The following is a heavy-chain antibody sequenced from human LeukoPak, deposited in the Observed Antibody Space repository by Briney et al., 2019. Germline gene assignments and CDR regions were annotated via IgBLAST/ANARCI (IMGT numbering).Heavy chain of an antibody. V-gene: IGHV4-34*01. Sequence: SETLSLTCAVYGGSFSGYYWSWIRQPPGKGLEWIGEINHSGSTNYNPSLKSRVTISVDTSKTQSSLKLTSVSAADTAVYYCARVDTTVTTTFDYWGQGTLVTVSS. CDR1: GGSFSGYY. D-gene: IGHD4-17*01. CDR3: ARVDTTVTTTFDY. J-gene: IGHJ4*02. CDR2: INHSGST.